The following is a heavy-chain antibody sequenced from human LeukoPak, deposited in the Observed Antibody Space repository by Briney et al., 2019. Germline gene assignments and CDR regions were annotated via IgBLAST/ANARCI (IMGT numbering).Heavy chain of an antibody. D-gene: IGHD6-19*01. CDR1: GYTFTGYY. CDR3: ARESTRSGWYKFLPGY. J-gene: IGHJ4*02. V-gene: IGHV1-2*02. Sequence: GESLKISCKGSGYTFTGYYMHWVRQAPGQGLEWMGWINPNSGGTNYAQKFQGRVTMTRDTSISTAYMELSRLRSDDTAVYYCARESTRSGWYKFLPGYWGQGTLVTVSS. CDR2: INPNSGGT.